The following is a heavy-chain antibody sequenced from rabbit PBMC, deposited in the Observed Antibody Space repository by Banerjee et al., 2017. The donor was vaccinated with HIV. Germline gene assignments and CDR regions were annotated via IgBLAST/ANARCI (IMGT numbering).Heavy chain of an antibody. Sequence: QSLEESGGGLVQPEGSLTLTCKASGFDFSSNAMCWVRQAPGKGLEWIGCINTSSGSTWFASWAKGRFTISKTSSTTVTLQMTSLTAADTATYFCARYDTSYYGMDVWGPGTLVTVS. CDR1: GFDFSSNA. CDR3: ARYDTSYYGMDV. J-gene: IGHJ6*01. CDR2: INTSSGST. V-gene: IGHV1S40*01.